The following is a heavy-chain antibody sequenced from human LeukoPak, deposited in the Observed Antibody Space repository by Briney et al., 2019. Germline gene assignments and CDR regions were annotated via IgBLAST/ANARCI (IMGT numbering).Heavy chain of an antibody. D-gene: IGHD3-16*01. CDR2: IYYSGST. CDR1: GGSFSGSY. J-gene: IGHJ5*02. Sequence: NPSETLSLTCAAYGGSFSGSYCSWVRQPPGKGLEWIGYIYYSGSTYYNPSLKSRVIISVDTSKNQFSLKLSSVTAADTPVYYCASREFGRGFDPWGQGSLVTVSS. CDR3: ASREFGRGFDP. V-gene: IGHV4-59*06.